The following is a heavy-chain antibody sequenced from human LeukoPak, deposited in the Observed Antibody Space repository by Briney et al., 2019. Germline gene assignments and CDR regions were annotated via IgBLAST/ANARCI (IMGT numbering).Heavy chain of an antibody. CDR2: INPNSGGT. D-gene: IGHD5-12*01. V-gene: IGHV1-2*02. CDR3: ARLNVDIVATTPQGWFDP. J-gene: IGHJ5*02. CDR1: GYTFTGYY. Sequence: GASVKVSCKASGYTFTGYYMHWVRQAPGQGLEWMGWINPNSGGTNYAQKFQGRVTMTRDTSISTAYMELSRLRSDDTAVYYCARLNVDIVATTPQGWFDPWGQGTLVTVSS.